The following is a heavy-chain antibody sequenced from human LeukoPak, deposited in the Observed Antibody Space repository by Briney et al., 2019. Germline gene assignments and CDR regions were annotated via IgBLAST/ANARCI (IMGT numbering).Heavy chain of an antibody. D-gene: IGHD3-22*01. CDR2: IYSGGNT. CDR3: ARDTYYDNSGYYYSDY. J-gene: IGHJ4*02. Sequence: GGSLRLSCAASGFTVSSNYMSWVRQAPGKGLEWVSVIYSGGNTYYADSVKGRFTISRDNSKNTLYLQMNSLTAEDTAVYYCARDTYYDNSGYYYSDYWGQGTLVTVSS. CDR1: GFTVSSNY. V-gene: IGHV3-53*01.